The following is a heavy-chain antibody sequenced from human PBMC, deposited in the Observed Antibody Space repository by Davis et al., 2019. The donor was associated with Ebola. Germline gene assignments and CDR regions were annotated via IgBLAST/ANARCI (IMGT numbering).Heavy chain of an antibody. J-gene: IGHJ6*02. Sequence: GGSLRLSCTASGFTFGDYAMSWFRQAPGKGLEWVGFIRSKAYGGTTEYAASVKGRFTISRDDSKSIAYLQMNSLKTEDTAVYYCARGGMVWSGYYTGMETTSLSANFPYYYYYGMDVWGQGTTVTVSS. D-gene: IGHD3-3*01. CDR1: GFTFGDYA. V-gene: IGHV3-49*03. CDR3: ARGGMVWSGYYTGMETTSLSANFPYYYYYGMDV. CDR2: IRSKAYGGTT.